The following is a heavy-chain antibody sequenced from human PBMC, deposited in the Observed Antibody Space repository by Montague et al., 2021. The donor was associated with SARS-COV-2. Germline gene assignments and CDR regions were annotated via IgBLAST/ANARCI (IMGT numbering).Heavy chain of an antibody. CDR1: GGSISSSSYD. D-gene: IGHD3-22*01. CDR3: ARHGKTRIAMIVVVIGYSDY. J-gene: IGHJ4*02. CDR2: IYYSGST. Sequence: SETLSLTCTVAGGSISSSSYDWGWIRQPPGKGLEWIGSIYYSGSTXYKPSLKSRVTISVDTSKNQFSLKLSSVTAADTAVYYCARHGKTRIAMIVVVIGYSDYWGQGTLVTVSS. V-gene: IGHV4-39*01.